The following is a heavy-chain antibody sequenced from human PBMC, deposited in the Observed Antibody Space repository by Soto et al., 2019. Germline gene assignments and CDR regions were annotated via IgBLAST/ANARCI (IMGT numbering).Heavy chain of an antibody. Sequence: SETLSLTCTFSGCSISSSSYYWGWIRQPPGKGLEWIGSIYYSGSTYYNPSLKSRVTISVDTSKNQFSLKLSSVTAADTAVYYCARQLGYYDSSGYWTPFYYYYGMDVWGQGTTVTVSS. D-gene: IGHD3-22*01. CDR1: GCSISSSSYY. CDR2: IYYSGST. V-gene: IGHV4-39*01. CDR3: ARQLGYYDSSGYWTPFYYYYGMDV. J-gene: IGHJ6*02.